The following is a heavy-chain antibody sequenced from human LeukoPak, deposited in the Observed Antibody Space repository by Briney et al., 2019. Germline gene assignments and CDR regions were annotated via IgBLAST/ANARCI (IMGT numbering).Heavy chain of an antibody. Sequence: PGGSLRLSCAASGFTFSSYWMNWVRQAPGKELVWVSRINGDGSSTNYADSVKGRFTISGDNAKNTLYLQLNSLRAEGTAIYYCARSQGPYDYWGQGTLVTVSS. J-gene: IGHJ4*02. CDR2: INGDGSST. CDR1: GFTFSSYW. CDR3: ARSQGPYDY. V-gene: IGHV3-74*01.